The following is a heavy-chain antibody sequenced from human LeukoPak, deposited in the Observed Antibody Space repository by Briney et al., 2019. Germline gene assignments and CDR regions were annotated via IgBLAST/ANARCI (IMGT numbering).Heavy chain of an antibody. CDR3: ARGQIPRWYYMDV. D-gene: IGHD4-23*01. J-gene: IGHJ6*02. V-gene: IGHV3-23*01. Sequence: GGSLRLSCVVSEITYSNYAMNWVRQAPGKGLEWVSTISSNGESTFYADSVKGRFTISRDNSNNTLYLQMISLKAEDTAIYYCARGQIPRWYYMDVWGQGTTVTVSS. CDR2: ISSNGEST. CDR1: EITYSNYA.